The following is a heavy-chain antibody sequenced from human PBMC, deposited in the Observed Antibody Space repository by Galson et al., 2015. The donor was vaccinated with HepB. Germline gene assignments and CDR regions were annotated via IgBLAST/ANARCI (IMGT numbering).Heavy chain of an antibody. D-gene: IGHD2-8*02. J-gene: IGHJ4*02. CDR2: AHYRSTWYN. CDR1: GDSVSNNLAS. V-gene: IGHV6-1*01. Sequence: CAISGDSVSNNLASWNWIRQSPSRGLEWLGRAHYRSTWYNEYAVFVRGRISINPDTSKNQISLQLNSVTPEDTAVYHCARSTGGGFDFWNQGTLVTVSS. CDR3: ARSTGGGFDF.